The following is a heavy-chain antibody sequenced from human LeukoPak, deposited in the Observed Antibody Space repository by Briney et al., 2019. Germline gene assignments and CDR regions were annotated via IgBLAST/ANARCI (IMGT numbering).Heavy chain of an antibody. J-gene: IGHJ4*02. CDR3: AKKWGVGTTTLDYFDY. CDR2: ISGSDGST. Sequence: GGSLRLSCAASGFTFSSYAMSWVRQAPGKGLEWVSAISGSDGSTYYADSVKGRFTISRDNSKNTLYLQMDSLTDEDTAVYYCAKKWGVGTTTLDYFDYWGQGTLVTVSS. CDR1: GFTFSSYA. D-gene: IGHD1-26*01. V-gene: IGHV3-23*01.